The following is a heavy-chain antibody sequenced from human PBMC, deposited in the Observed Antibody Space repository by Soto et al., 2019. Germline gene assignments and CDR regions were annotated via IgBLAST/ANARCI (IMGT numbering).Heavy chain of an antibody. D-gene: IGHD7-27*01. CDR2: IRGSGGST. CDR3: AKPNWGVYADYCDY. Sequence: GGSLRLSCAASGFTFSSYAMSWVRQAPGKGLEWVSAIRGSGGSTYYADSVKGRFTIYRDNSKNTLYLQMNSLRAEDTAVYYCAKPNWGVYADYCDYWGQGTQVNVPS. V-gene: IGHV3-23*01. CDR1: GFTFSSYA. J-gene: IGHJ4*02.